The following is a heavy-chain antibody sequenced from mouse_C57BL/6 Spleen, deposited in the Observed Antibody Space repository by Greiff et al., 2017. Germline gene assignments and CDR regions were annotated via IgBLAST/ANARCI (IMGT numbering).Heavy chain of an antibody. CDR1: GYTFTSYT. D-gene: IGHD2-12*01. V-gene: IGHV1-4*01. CDR2: INPRSGYT. Sequence: QVQLQQSGAELASPGASVKMSCKASGYTFTSYTMHWVKQRPGQGLEWIGYINPRSGYTKYNQKFKDKATLSADKSSSTAYMQLSSLTSEDSAVYYCARNCYAYAKDFWGQGTSVTVSS. J-gene: IGHJ4*01. CDR3: ARNCYAYAKDF.